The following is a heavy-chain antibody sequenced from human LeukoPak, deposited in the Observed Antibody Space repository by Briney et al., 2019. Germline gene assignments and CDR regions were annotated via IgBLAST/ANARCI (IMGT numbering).Heavy chain of an antibody. Sequence: PGGSLRLSCAASGFTFSSYWMSWVRQAPGKGLEWVANIKQDGSEKYYVDSVEGRFTISRDNAKNSLYLQMNSLRAEDTAVYYCARDAVVTRSYYYDSSGNYYGMDVWGQGTTVTVSS. CDR3: ARDAVVTRSYYYDSSGNYYGMDV. CDR2: IKQDGSEK. D-gene: IGHD3-22*01. J-gene: IGHJ6*02. V-gene: IGHV3-7*01. CDR1: GFTFSSYW.